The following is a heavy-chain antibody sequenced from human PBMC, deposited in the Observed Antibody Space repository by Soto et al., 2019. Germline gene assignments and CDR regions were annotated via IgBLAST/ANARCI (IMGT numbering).Heavy chain of an antibody. J-gene: IGHJ4*02. CDR3: ARGLDAMYYFDY. Sequence: SETLSLTYTVSGGSISSSSYYWGWIRQPPGKGLEWIGSIYYSGSTYYNPSLKSRVTISVDTSKNQFSLKLSSVTAADTAVYYCARGLDAMYYFDYWGQGTLVTVSS. V-gene: IGHV4-39*01. D-gene: IGHD2-2*01. CDR2: IYYSGST. CDR1: GGSISSSSYY.